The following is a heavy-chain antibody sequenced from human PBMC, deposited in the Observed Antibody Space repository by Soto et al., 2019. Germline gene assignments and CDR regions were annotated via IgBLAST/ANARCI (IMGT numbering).Heavy chain of an antibody. J-gene: IGHJ6*02. Sequence: QVQLVQSGAEVKKPGASVKVSCKASGYTFTSYGISWVRQAPGQGLEWMGWISAYNGNTNYAQKLQGRVTMTTDTSTSPAYMELRSLRSDDTAVYYCARPITIFGVVPVGMDVWGQGTTVTVSS. CDR2: ISAYNGNT. CDR3: ARPITIFGVVPVGMDV. V-gene: IGHV1-18*01. D-gene: IGHD3-3*01. CDR1: GYTFTSYG.